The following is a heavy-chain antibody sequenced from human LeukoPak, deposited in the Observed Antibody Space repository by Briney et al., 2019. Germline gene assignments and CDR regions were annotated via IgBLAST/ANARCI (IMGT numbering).Heavy chain of an antibody. CDR1: GFTFSNYG. CDR3: ATKHTSGWYYLHY. D-gene: IGHD6-19*01. Sequence: GGSLRLSCAASGFTFSNYGMHWVRQAPDRGLEGVAVISYDGSTEYYADSVKGRFTISRDNSKNTLYLQMNSLRAEDTAVYYCATKHTSGWYYLHYWGQGTLVTVSS. J-gene: IGHJ4*02. CDR2: ISYDGSTE. V-gene: IGHV3-30*03.